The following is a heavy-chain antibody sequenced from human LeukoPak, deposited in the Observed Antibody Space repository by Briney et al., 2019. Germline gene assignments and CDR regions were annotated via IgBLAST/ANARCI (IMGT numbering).Heavy chain of an antibody. V-gene: IGHV3-53*01. J-gene: IGHJ4*02. Sequence: GGSLRLSCAASGFTVSSNYMSWVRQAPGKGLEWVSVIYSGGSTYYADSVKGRFTISRDNSKNTLYLQMNSLRAEDTAVYYCARVGASTDYYFDYWGQGTLVTVSS. CDR1: GFTVSSNY. CDR2: IYSGGST. CDR3: ARVGASTDYYFDY.